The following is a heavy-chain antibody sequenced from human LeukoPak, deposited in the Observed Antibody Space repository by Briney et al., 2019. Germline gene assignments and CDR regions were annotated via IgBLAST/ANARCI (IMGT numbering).Heavy chain of an antibody. V-gene: IGHV3-9*01. D-gene: IGHD2-15*01. CDR2: ISWNSGSI. J-gene: IGHJ6*02. Sequence: GGSLRLSCAASGFTFDDCATHWVRQAPGKGLEWVSGISWNSGSIGYADSVKGRFTISRDNAKNSLYLQMNSLRAEDTALYYCAKPRFSSSWYGMDVWGQGTTVTVSS. CDR3: AKPRFSSSWYGMDV. CDR1: GFTFDDCA.